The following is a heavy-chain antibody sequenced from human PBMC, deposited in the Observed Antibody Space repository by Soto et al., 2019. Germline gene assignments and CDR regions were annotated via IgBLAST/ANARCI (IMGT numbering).Heavy chain of an antibody. CDR3: ARYYCSTDTCYYFDS. V-gene: IGHV4-59*01. D-gene: IGHD2-2*01. CDR2: IYYTGST. CDR1: GGSISGNY. Sequence: PSETLSLTCSVSGGSISGNYWSWIRQTPGKGLEWIGYIYYTGSTNYKPPLKSRVSFSVDTSKNQFCLKLSSVTAADTAVYYCARYYCSTDTCYYFDSWGQGTLLTVSS. J-gene: IGHJ4*02.